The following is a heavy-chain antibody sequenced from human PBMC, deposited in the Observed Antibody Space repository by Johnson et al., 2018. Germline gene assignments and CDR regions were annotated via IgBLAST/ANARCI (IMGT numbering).Heavy chain of an antibody. D-gene: IGHD2-21*02. CDR2: IRSKAYGGTT. CDR1: GFTFGDYA. CDR3: TKSCSGDCYYFQH. Sequence: VQLVQSGGGLVQPGRSLRLSCTASGFTFGDYAMSWFRQAPGKGLEWVGFIRSKAYGGTTEYAASVKDRFTISRDDSKIIAYLQMNSLKTEDTAVYYCTKSCSGDCYYFQHWGQGTLVTVSS. V-gene: IGHV3-49*03. J-gene: IGHJ1*01.